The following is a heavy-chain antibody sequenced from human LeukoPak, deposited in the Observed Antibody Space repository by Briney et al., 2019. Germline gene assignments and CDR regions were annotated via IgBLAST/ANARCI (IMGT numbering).Heavy chain of an antibody. V-gene: IGHV4-61*01. CDR3: AAICFGNLAIDY. Sequence: SETLSLTCTVSGGAVTSNSYYWSRIRQPPGKGLEWIGYISYSGSTNYNPSLKSRITISIDTSKNQFSLKLTSVTAADTAVYYCAAICFGNLAIDYWGQGTLVTVSS. J-gene: IGHJ4*02. CDR1: GGAVTSNSYY. D-gene: IGHD3-10*01. CDR2: ISYSGST.